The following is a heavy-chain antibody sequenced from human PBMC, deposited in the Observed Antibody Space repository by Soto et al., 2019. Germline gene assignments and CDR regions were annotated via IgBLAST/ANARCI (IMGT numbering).Heavy chain of an antibody. V-gene: IGHV4-31*03. CDR1: GGSISSGGYY. CDR3: ASSFGVVDHYLGV. CDR2: IYYSGST. J-gene: IGHJ6*02. D-gene: IGHD3-3*01. Sequence: PSETLSLTCTVSGGSISSGGYYWSWIRQHPGKGLEWIGCIYYSGSTYYNPSLKSRVIISVDTSKNQFSLKLSSVTAADTAVYYCASSFGVVDHYLGVWGQGTTVTVSS.